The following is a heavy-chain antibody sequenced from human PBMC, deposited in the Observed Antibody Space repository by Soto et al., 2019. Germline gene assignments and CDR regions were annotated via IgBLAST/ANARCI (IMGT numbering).Heavy chain of an antibody. CDR2: INHSGST. CDR3: ARGRYCSGGSCYLGWFDP. V-gene: IGHV4-34*01. D-gene: IGHD2-15*01. J-gene: IGHJ5*02. Sequence: SETLSLTCAVYGGSFSGYYWSWIRQPPGKGLEWIGEINHSGSTNYNPSLKSRVTISVDTSKNQFSLKLSSVTAADTAVYYCARGRYCSGGSCYLGWFDPWGQGTLVTVSS. CDR1: GGSFSGYY.